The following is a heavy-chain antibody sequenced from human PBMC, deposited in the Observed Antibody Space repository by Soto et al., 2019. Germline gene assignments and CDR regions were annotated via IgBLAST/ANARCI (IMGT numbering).Heavy chain of an antibody. CDR3: AKENQHLVHDY. Sequence: VPLVESGGGVVRPGRSLRLTCAASGFTFRNYGMHWVRQAPGKGLEWVAVISHDGSDKYYADSMKGRFIISRDNSENTLFLNMNSLKPEDTAVYYCAKENQHLVHDYWGQGTLVTVSS. D-gene: IGHD6-13*01. J-gene: IGHJ4*02. V-gene: IGHV3-30*18. CDR1: GFTFRNYG. CDR2: ISHDGSDK.